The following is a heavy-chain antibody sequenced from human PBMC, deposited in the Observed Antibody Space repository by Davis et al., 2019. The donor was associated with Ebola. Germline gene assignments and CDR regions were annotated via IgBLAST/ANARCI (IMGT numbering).Heavy chain of an antibody. D-gene: IGHD2-2*01. Sequence: GESLKISCAASGFTFSRYAMSWVRQAPGKGLEWVSAISGSGGSTYYADSVKGRFTISRDNSKNTLYLQMNSLRAEDTAVYYCAKDVVVPAAIYFDYWGQGTLVTVSS. V-gene: IGHV3-23*01. J-gene: IGHJ4*02. CDR1: GFTFSRYA. CDR3: AKDVVVPAAIYFDY. CDR2: ISGSGGST.